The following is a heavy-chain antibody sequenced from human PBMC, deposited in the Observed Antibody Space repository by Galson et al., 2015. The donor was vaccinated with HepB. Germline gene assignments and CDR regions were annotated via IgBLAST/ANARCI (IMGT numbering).Heavy chain of an antibody. V-gene: IGHV3-23*01. CDR3: AKGSSTTDFQH. CDR2: ISASGVAT. CDR1: GFSFSNYA. Sequence: SLRLSCAASGFSFSNYAMSWVRQAPGKGLEWVSSISASGVATYYADSVKGRFTISRDNSKNTLYLQMNSLRAEDTAVYYCAKGSSTTDFQHWGQGTLATVSS. J-gene: IGHJ1*01. D-gene: IGHD1-14*01.